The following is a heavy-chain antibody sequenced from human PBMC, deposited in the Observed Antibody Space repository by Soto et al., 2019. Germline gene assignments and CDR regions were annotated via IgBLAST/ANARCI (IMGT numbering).Heavy chain of an antibody. J-gene: IGHJ6*02. CDR1: GGSFSGYY. Sequence: SETLSLTCAVYGGSFSGYYWSWIRQPTGKGLEWIGEINHSGSTNYNPSLKSRVTISVDTSKNQFSLKLSSVTAADTAVYYCARHLNYYDFWSCYYNAYYYGMDVWGQGTTVTVSS. D-gene: IGHD3-3*01. CDR3: ARHLNYYDFWSCYYNAYYYGMDV. CDR2: INHSGST. V-gene: IGHV4-34*01.